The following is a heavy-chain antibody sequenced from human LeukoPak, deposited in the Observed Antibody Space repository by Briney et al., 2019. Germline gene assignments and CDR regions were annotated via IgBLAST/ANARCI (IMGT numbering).Heavy chain of an antibody. CDR1: GYTFTSYD. D-gene: IGHD3-3*01. CDR3: ARGGYYDFWSGYSSNWFDP. Sequence: GASVKVSCKASGYTFTSYDINWVRQATGQGREWMGWMNPNSGNTGYAQKFQGRVTITRNTSISTAYMELSSLRSEDTAVYYCARGGYYDFWSGYSSNWFDPWGQGTLVTVSS. CDR2: MNPNSGNT. V-gene: IGHV1-8*03. J-gene: IGHJ5*02.